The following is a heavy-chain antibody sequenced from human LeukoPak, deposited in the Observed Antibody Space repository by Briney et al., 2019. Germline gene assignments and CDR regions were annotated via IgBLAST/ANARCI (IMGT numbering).Heavy chain of an antibody. CDR2: VNPNSGDT. CDR3: ARGGEFDN. D-gene: IGHD7-27*01. Sequence: ASVNVSCKASGYTFTGYYIHWVRQAPGQGLEWMGWVNPNSGDTKYAQKFQDSVTMTRDTSINTVYMELNRLRPDDTAVYYCARGGEFDNWGQGTQVTVSS. J-gene: IGHJ4*02. CDR1: GYTFTGYY. V-gene: IGHV1-2*02.